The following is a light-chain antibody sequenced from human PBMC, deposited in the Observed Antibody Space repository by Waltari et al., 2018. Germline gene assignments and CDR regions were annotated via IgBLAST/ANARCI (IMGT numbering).Light chain of an antibody. CDR1: QSLVHNNGNTY. J-gene: IGKJ3*01. CDR2: EVC. V-gene: IGKV2-30*02. CDR3: GQGTHLPFT. Sequence: DVVMTQSPLSLAITPGQPASISCRSSQSLVHNNGNTYLSWYQQKPGQPPRRLIYEVCNHDSGVPHRFSGSGAGTDFTLKISRVEAEDVGVYYCGQGTHLPFTFGPGTKLDIK.